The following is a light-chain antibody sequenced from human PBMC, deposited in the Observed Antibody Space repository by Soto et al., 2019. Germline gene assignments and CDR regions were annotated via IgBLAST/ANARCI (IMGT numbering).Light chain of an antibody. CDR1: SSDVGTYNY. J-gene: IGLJ2*01. CDR3: SSSTTRSTLV. V-gene: IGLV2-14*01. CDR2: EVS. Sequence: QSVLTQPASVSGSPGQSITISCTGTSSDVGTYNYVSWYQQHPGKAPKLMISEVSNRPSGFSNRFSGSKSGNTASLTISGLQAEDEADYFCSSSTTRSTLVFGGGTKVTVL.